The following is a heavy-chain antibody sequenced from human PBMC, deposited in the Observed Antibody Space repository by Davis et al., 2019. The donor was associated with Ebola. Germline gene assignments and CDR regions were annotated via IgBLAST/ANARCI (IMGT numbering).Heavy chain of an antibody. V-gene: IGHV3-74*01. CDR2: ISHDGTIT. Sequence: PGGSLRLSCAASGFTFSSYTMNWVRQAPGKGLVWVSRISHDGTITTYADSVKGRFTVSRDNAKNTLYLEMNSLTAEDTAVYYCSRDVNFEFYDYWGQGTLVTVSS. J-gene: IGHJ4*02. CDR3: SRDVNFEFYDY. D-gene: IGHD1-20*01. CDR1: GFTFSSYT.